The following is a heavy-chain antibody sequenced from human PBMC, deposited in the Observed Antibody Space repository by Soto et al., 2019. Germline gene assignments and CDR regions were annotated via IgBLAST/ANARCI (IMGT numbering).Heavy chain of an antibody. Sequence: EVQLLESGGGLVQPGGSLRLSCTASGFTFSSYATSWVRQAPGKELEWVSTISGNSGKTNYAESVKGRFSISRDNSKNTVHLQLDSLRAEDTAVYFCAKLGFVLMELYYFHQWGHGTLVTVSS. D-gene: IGHD2-8*01. CDR2: ISGNSGKT. CDR1: GFTFSSYA. V-gene: IGHV3-23*01. CDR3: AKLGFVLMELYYFHQ. J-gene: IGHJ4*01.